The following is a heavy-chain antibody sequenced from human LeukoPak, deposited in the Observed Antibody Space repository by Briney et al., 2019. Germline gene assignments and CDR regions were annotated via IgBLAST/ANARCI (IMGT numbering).Heavy chain of an antibody. CDR2: IYYSGST. Sequence: PSETLSLTCTVAGGSIISSSYYWGWIRQPPGKGVEWIGSIYYSGSTYYNPSLKSRVTISVDTSKNQFSLKLSSVTAADTAVYYCARDLTLRAGHGAFDIWGQGTMVTLSS. D-gene: IGHD6-25*01. J-gene: IGHJ3*02. CDR3: ARDLTLRAGHGAFDI. CDR1: GGSIISSSYY. V-gene: IGHV4-39*07.